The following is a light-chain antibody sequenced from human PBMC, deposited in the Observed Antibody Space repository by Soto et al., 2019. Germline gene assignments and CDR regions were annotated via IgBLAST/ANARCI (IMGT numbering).Light chain of an antibody. CDR1: QSISSW. V-gene: IGKV1-5*01. Sequence: DIQMTQSPSTLSASVRDRVTITCRASQSISSWLAWYQQKPGKAPKLLIYDASSLESGVPSRFSGSGSGTEFTLTISSLQPDDFATNYCQQYNTYPYTFGQGTKLEIK. J-gene: IGKJ2*01. CDR3: QQYNTYPYT. CDR2: DAS.